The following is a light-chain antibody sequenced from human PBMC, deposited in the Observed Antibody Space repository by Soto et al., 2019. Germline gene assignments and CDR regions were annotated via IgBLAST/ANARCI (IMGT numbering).Light chain of an antibody. CDR3: QQYNTWPPIT. CDR2: AAS. Sequence: DIQMTQSPSSLSASVGDRVTITCRASQIISTYLNWYQQRAGLAPRLLIYAASSLQNGVPPRFSGSGSGTDFTLTISSLQSEDFAVYYCQQYNTWPPITFGQGTRLEIK. J-gene: IGKJ5*01. CDR1: QIISTY. V-gene: IGKV1-39*01.